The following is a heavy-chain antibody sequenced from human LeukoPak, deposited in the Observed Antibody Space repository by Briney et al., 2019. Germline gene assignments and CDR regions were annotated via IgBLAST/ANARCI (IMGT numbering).Heavy chain of an antibody. CDR3: AKGQNTTMGSYYFDY. Sequence: GGSLRLSCAASGFTFSSYAMSWVRQAPGKGLEWVPAISGSGGSTYYADSVKGRFTISRDNSKNTLYLQMNSLRAEDTAVYYCAKGQNTTMGSYYFDYWGQGTLVTVSS. CDR1: GFTFSSYA. V-gene: IGHV3-23*01. D-gene: IGHD5-18*01. CDR2: ISGSGGST. J-gene: IGHJ4*02.